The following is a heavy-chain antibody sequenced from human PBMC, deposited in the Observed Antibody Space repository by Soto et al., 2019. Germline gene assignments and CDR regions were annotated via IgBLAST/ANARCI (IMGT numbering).Heavy chain of an antibody. J-gene: IGHJ4*02. D-gene: IGHD1-26*01. CDR2: IYSGGST. CDR3: AQGGSYYGY. V-gene: IGHV3-66*01. Sequence: EVQLVESGGGLVQPGGSLRLSCAASGFTVSSNYMTWIRQAPGKGLEWVSLIYSGGSTYYADSVKGRFTISRDISNNPLYLQMNSLRTEDTAVYYCAQGGSYYGYWGQGTLVTVSS. CDR1: GFTVSSNY.